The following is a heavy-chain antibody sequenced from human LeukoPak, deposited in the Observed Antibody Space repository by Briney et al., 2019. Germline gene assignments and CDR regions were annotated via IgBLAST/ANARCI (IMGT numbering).Heavy chain of an antibody. CDR2: ISGSGGST. Sequence: GGSLRLSCAASGFTFSSYAMSWVRQAPGKGLEWVSAISGSGGSTYYADSVKGQFTISRDNSKNTLYLQMNSLRAEDTAVYYCAKPLPYCSSTSCTGGYYGMDVWGQGTTVTVPS. CDR3: AKPLPYCSSTSCTGGYYGMDV. V-gene: IGHV3-23*01. J-gene: IGHJ6*02. D-gene: IGHD2-2*01. CDR1: GFTFSSYA.